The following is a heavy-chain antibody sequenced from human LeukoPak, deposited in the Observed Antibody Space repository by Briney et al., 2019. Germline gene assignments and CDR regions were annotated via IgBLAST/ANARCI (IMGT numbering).Heavy chain of an antibody. Sequence: GGSLRLSCAASGFMLSSYWMTWVRQAPGKGLEWVANIRQDGGEAYYVDSVKGRFTVSRDNSKNTLYLQMNSLRAEDTAVYYCARAALDYDSSGYYFDYWGQGTLVTVSS. J-gene: IGHJ4*02. D-gene: IGHD3-22*01. CDR3: ARAALDYDSSGYYFDY. CDR1: GFMLSSYW. V-gene: IGHV3-7*03. CDR2: IRQDGGEA.